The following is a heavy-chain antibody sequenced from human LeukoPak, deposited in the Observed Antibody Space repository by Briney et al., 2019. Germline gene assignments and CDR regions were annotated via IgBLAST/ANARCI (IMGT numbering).Heavy chain of an antibody. CDR1: GYSFTSYW. Sequence: GESLKISCKGSGYSFTSYWIGWARQMPGKGLEWMGIIYPDDSDIRYSPSLQGQVTISADKSISTAYLQWSSLKASDTAMYYCARHRRDGQGVYYYDSSGYYYFYAFDIWGQGTMVTVSS. J-gene: IGHJ3*02. D-gene: IGHD3-22*01. CDR3: ARHRRDGQGVYYYDSSGYYYFYAFDI. V-gene: IGHV5-51*01. CDR2: IYPDDSDI.